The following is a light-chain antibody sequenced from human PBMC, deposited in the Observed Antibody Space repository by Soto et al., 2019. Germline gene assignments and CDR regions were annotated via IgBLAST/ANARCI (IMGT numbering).Light chain of an antibody. V-gene: IGLV2-23*01. CDR1: RSDVGRYNL. Sequence: QSALTQPASVSGSPGQSITISCTGSRSDVGRYNLVSWYQQHPGKAPKLMIYEGSKRPSGVSNRFSASKSGNTASLTISGLQAEDEADYYCCSYVGSSTSYVIFGGGTKLTVL. CDR2: EGS. J-gene: IGLJ2*01. CDR3: CSYVGSSTSYVI.